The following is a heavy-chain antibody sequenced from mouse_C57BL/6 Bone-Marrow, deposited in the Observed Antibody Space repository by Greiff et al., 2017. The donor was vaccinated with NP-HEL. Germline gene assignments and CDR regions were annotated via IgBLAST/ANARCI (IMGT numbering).Heavy chain of an antibody. V-gene: IGHV1-76*01. Sequence: VQGVESGAELVRPGASVKLSCKASGYTFTDYYINWVKQRPGQGLEWIARIYPGSGNTYYNEKFKGKATLTAEKSSSTAYMQLSSLTSEDSAVYFCARDRPFAYWGQGTLVTVSA. J-gene: IGHJ3*01. CDR3: ARDRPFAY. CDR1: GYTFTDYY. CDR2: IYPGSGNT.